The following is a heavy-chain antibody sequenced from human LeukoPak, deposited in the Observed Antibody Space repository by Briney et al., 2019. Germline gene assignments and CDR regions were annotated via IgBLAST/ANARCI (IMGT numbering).Heavy chain of an antibody. V-gene: IGHV3-30*18. Sequence: GGSLRLSCAAAGFTFSSYGIHWVRQAPGKGLEWVAIISYDRSNKYYADSVKGRFTISRDSSKNTLYLQMNSPRAEDTAMYYCAKDGIVVSYFDYWGQGTLVSVSS. CDR2: ISYDRSNK. J-gene: IGHJ4*02. CDR1: GFTFSSYG. D-gene: IGHD3-22*01. CDR3: AKDGIVVSYFDY.